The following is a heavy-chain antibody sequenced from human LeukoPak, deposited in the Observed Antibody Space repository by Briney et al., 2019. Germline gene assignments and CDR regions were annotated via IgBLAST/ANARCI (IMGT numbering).Heavy chain of an antibody. CDR3: AKHFGSSAYSYSDY. J-gene: IGHJ4*02. CDR1: GFTFSSYA. CDR2: ISGSGGGT. D-gene: IGHD3-22*01. V-gene: IGHV3-23*01. Sequence: PGGSLRLSCAASGFTFSSYAMSWVRQIPGKGPEWVSGISGSGGGTYYADSVKGRFTISRDNSKSTLYLQMNSLRAEDTAVYYCAKHFGSSAYSYSDYWSQGTLVTVSS.